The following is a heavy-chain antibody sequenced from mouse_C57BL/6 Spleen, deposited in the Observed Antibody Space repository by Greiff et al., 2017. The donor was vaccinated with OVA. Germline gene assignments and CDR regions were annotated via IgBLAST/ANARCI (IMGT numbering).Heavy chain of an antibody. CDR3: AREPYYYGSSYWYFDV. CDR1: GYSFTDYN. Sequence: VQLKQSGPELVKPGASVKISCKASGYSFTDYNMNWVKQSNGKSLEWIGVINPNYGTSRYNQKFKGKATLTIDQSSSTAYMQLNSLTSEDSAVYYCAREPYYYGSSYWYFDVWGTGTTVTVSS. D-gene: IGHD1-1*01. CDR2: INPNYGTS. J-gene: IGHJ1*03. V-gene: IGHV1-39*01.